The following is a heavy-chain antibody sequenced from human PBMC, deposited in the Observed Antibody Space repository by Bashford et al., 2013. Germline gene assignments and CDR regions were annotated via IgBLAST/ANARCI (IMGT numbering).Heavy chain of an antibody. Sequence: GGSLRLSCAASGFTFSTYSMNWVRQAPGKGLEWVSSISSSTNYIYYADSVKSRVTISVDTSKNQFSLKLSSVTAADTAVYYCARDSARPYCSGGSCYFRGAFDIWGQGTMVTVSS. V-gene: IGHV3-21*04. CDR2: ISSSTNYI. J-gene: IGHJ3*02. CDR3: ARDSARPYCSGGSCYFRGAFDI. CDR1: GFTFSTYS. D-gene: IGHD2-15*01.